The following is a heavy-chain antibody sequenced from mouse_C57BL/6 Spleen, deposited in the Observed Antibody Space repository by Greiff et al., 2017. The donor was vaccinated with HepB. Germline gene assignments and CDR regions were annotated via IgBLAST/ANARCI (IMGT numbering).Heavy chain of an antibody. CDR1: GYTFTSYW. J-gene: IGHJ4*01. CDR2: INPSNGGT. V-gene: IGHV1-53*01. Sequence: QVQLQQPGTELVKPGASVKLSCKASGYTFTSYWMHWVKQRPGQGLEWIGNINPSNGGTNYNEKFKSKATLTVDKSSSTAYMQLSSLTSEDSAVYYCARSGVLLIPFYAMDYWGQGTSVTVSS. D-gene: IGHD1-1*01. CDR3: ARSGVLLIPFYAMDY.